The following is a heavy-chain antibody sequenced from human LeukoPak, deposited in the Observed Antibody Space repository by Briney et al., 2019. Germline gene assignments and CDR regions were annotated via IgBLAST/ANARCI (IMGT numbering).Heavy chain of an antibody. Sequence: ASVKVSCKASGYTFTSYDINWVRQATGQGLEWMGWMNPNSGDTGYAQKFQGRVTMTRNTSISTAYMELSSLRSEDTAVYYCARGTGRRSLYSSSWYFLGGYNWFDPWGQGTLVTVPS. D-gene: IGHD6-13*01. CDR1: GYTFTSYD. V-gene: IGHV1-8*01. CDR3: ARGTGRRSLYSSSWYFLGGYNWFDP. J-gene: IGHJ5*02. CDR2: MNPNSGDT.